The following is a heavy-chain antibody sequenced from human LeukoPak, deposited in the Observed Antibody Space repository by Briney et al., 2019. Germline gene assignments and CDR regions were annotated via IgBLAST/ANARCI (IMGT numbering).Heavy chain of an antibody. V-gene: IGHV4-59*12. CDR2: IYYSGST. CDR3: ARGYGDYYYYYYMDV. J-gene: IGHJ6*03. CDR1: GGSISSYY. Sequence: SETPSLTCTVSGGSISSYYWSWIRQPPGKGLEWIGYIYYSGSTNYNPSLKSRVTMSVDTSKNQFSLKLSSVTAADTAVYYCARGYGDYYYYYYMDVWGKGTTVTISS. D-gene: IGHD4-17*01.